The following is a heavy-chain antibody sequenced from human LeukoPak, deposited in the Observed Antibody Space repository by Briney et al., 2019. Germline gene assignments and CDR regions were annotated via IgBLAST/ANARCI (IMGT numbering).Heavy chain of an antibody. Sequence: GASVKVSCKASGYTFTGYYMHWVRQAPGQGLEWMGWINPNSGGTNYAQEFQGRVTMTRDTSISTAYMELSRLRSDDTAVYYCAFPIAVAGTFFDYWGQGTLVTVSS. J-gene: IGHJ4*02. V-gene: IGHV1-2*02. CDR3: AFPIAVAGTFFDY. D-gene: IGHD6-19*01. CDR1: GYTFTGYY. CDR2: INPNSGGT.